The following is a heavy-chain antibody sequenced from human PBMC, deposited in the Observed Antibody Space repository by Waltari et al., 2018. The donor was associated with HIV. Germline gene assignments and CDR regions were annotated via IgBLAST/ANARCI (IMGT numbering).Heavy chain of an antibody. CDR3: ARVRVTLIVAGPFDT. CDR2: IHHSGRT. V-gene: IGHV4-38-2*01. J-gene: IGHJ3*02. Sequence: QVQLQESGPGLVKPSRTLSLTCAACGNSIVGAYYWGWIRTSPGKGLEWIGSIHHSGRTYYNPSLKSRVTISVDTSKKQFSLNLTSVTTADTALYYCARVRVTLIVAGPFDTWGQGTLVTVSS. D-gene: IGHD3-22*01. CDR1: GNSIVGAYY.